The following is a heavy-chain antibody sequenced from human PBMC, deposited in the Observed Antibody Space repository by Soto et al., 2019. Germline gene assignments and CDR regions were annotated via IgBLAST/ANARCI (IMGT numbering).Heavy chain of an antibody. D-gene: IGHD3-10*01. V-gene: IGHV4-59*01. CDR2: IYYSGST. CDR3: ARDRYYGSGSYYNVFWFDP. Sequence: SETLSLTCTVSGGSISSYYWSWIRQPPGKGLEWIGYIYYSGSTNYNPSLKSRVTISVDTSKNQFSLKLSSVTAADTAVYYCARDRYYGSGSYYNVFWFDPWGQGTLVTVSS. J-gene: IGHJ5*02. CDR1: GGSISSYY.